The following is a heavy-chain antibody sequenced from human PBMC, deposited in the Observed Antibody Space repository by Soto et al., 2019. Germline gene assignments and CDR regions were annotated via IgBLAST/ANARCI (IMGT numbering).Heavy chain of an antibody. J-gene: IGHJ3*02. CDR1: GGSISSSSYY. CDR2: IYYSGST. V-gene: IGHV4-39*01. Sequence: QLQLQESGPGLVKPSETLSLTCTVSGGSISSSSYYWGWIRQPPGKGLEWIGSIYYSGSTYYNPSLKSRVTISVDTSKNQFSLKLSSVTAADTAVYYCARLSPGDAFDIWGQGTMVTVSS. CDR3: ARLSPGDAFDI.